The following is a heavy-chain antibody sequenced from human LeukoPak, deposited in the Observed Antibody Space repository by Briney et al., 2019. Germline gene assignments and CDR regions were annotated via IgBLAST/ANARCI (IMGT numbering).Heavy chain of an antibody. V-gene: IGHV4-39*07. D-gene: IGHD3-22*01. J-gene: IGHJ4*02. CDR1: GGSISSDNNY. CDR3: ARDSAYYYDSSGYHGGFDY. Sequence: SETLSLTCTVSGGSISSDNNYWAWIRQPPGKGLEWIGSVYHSGSPNYNPSLKSRVTISVDTSKNQFSLKPSSVTAADTAVYYCARDSAYYYDSSGYHGGFDYWGQGTLVTVSS. CDR2: VYHSGSP.